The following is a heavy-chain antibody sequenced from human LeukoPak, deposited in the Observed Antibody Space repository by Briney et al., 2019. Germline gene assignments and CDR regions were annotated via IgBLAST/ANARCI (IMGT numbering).Heavy chain of an antibody. V-gene: IGHV1-18*01. D-gene: IGHD1-26*01. CDR3: ARVPIVGATYWFDP. Sequence: ASVKVSCKASGYTFTSYGISWVRQAPGQGPEWMGWISAYNGNTNYAQKLQGRVTMTTDTSTSTAYMELRSLRSDDTAVYYCARVPIVGATYWFDPWGQGTLVTVSS. J-gene: IGHJ5*02. CDR1: GYTFTSYG. CDR2: ISAYNGNT.